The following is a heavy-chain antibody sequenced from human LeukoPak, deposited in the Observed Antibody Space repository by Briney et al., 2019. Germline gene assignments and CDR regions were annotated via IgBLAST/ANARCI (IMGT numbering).Heavy chain of an antibody. CDR3: ARHSAASRSWRLYGGDS. V-gene: IGHV4-39*01. Sequence: SETLSLTCTVSGGSISSSSYYWGWIRQPPGKGLEWIGSIYYSGSTYYNPSLKSRVTISVDTSKDQFSLKLSSVTAADTAVYYCARHSAASRSWRLYGGDSWGQGTLVTVSS. D-gene: IGHD6-13*01. J-gene: IGHJ4*02. CDR1: GGSISSSSYY. CDR2: IYYSGST.